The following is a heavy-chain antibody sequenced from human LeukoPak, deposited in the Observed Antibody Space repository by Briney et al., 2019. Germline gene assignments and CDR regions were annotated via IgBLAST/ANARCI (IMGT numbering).Heavy chain of an antibody. J-gene: IGHJ4*02. CDR1: GFTFSSYG. Sequence: GRSLRLSCAASGFTFSSYGMHWVRQAPGKGLEWVAVISYDGSNKYYADSVKGRFTISRDNSKNTLYLQMNSLRAEDTAVYYCAKDEEYYYDSSGSYFDYWGQGTLVTVSS. D-gene: IGHD3-22*01. V-gene: IGHV3-30*18. CDR3: AKDEEYYYDSSGSYFDY. CDR2: ISYDGSNK.